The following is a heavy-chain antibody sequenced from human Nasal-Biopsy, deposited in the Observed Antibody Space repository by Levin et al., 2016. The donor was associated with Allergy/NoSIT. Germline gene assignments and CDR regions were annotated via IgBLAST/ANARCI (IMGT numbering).Heavy chain of an antibody. Sequence: GGSLRLSCAASGLIFTNFNFNWVRQAPGKGLEWVSHISSTGRLKYYAGSVRGRFTISRDNAKNSLYLQMNSLRGEDTAVYYCATASNYGGNSGDYWGQGTLVTVSS. J-gene: IGHJ4*02. D-gene: IGHD4-23*01. CDR3: ATASNYGGNSGDY. CDR1: GLIFTNFN. V-gene: IGHV3-48*01. CDR2: ISSTGRLK.